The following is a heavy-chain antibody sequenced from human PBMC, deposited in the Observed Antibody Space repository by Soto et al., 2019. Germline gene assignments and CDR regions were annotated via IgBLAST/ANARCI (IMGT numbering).Heavy chain of an antibody. V-gene: IGHV4-59*01. CDR3: AMVRESYYYYYGMDV. D-gene: IGHD3-10*01. J-gene: IGHJ6*02. CDR1: GGSLSSYY. Sequence: SETLSLTCTVSGGSLSSYYWSWIRQPPGKGLEWIGYIYYSGSTNYNPSLKSRVTISVDTSKNQFSLKLSSVTAADTAVYYCAMVRESYYYYYGMDVCGQGTTVTVSS. CDR2: IYYSGST.